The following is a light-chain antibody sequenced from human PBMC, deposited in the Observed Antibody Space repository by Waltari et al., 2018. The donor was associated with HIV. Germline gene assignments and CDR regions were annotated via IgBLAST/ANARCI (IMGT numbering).Light chain of an antibody. Sequence: QSALTQPASVSGSPGQSITISCTGSSSDVGRYDYVSWYQPHPGEVPKLIIFDVNRRPSGVSDRFSASKADNTASLTISGLQAEDEAHYYCASYTAFSTLLFGGGTRLTVL. J-gene: IGLJ2*01. CDR2: DVN. V-gene: IGLV2-14*03. CDR1: SSDVGRYDY. CDR3: ASYTAFSTLL.